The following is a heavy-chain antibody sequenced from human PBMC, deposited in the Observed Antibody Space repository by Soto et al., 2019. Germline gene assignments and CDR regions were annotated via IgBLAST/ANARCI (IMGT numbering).Heavy chain of an antibody. CDR1: GGSFSGYY. V-gene: IGHV4-34*01. CDR3: ARDYYDSSGRPTIDY. Sequence: SETLSLTCAVYGGSFSGYYWSWIRQPPGEGLEWIGEINHSGSTNYNPSLKSRVTISVDTSKNQFSLKLSSVTAADTAVYYCARDYYDSSGRPTIDYWGQGTLVTVSS. CDR2: INHSGST. D-gene: IGHD3-22*01. J-gene: IGHJ4*02.